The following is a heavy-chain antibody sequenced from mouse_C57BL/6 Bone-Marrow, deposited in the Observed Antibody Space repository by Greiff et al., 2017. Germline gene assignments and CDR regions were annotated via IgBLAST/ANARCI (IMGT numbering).Heavy chain of an antibody. Sequence: EVMLVESGGGLVQPGGSLKLSCAASGFTFSDYYMYWVRQTPEKRLEWVAYISNGGGSTYYTDTVKGRFTISSDNAKNTLYLQMSRLKSEDTAMYDCARHNWDNFDYWGQGTTLTVSS. D-gene: IGHD4-1*01. CDR3: ARHNWDNFDY. V-gene: IGHV5-12*01. CDR2: ISNGGGST. CDR1: GFTFSDYY. J-gene: IGHJ2*01.